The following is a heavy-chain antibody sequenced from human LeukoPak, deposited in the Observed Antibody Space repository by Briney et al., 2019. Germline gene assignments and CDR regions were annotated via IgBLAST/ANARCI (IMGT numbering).Heavy chain of an antibody. Sequence: GGLVKPGGSLRLSCAASGFTFSSYSMNWVRQAPGKGLEWVSSISSSSSYIYHADSVKGRFTISRDNAKNSLYLQMNSLRAEDTAVYYCAELGITMIGGVWGKGTTVTISS. CDR1: GFTFSSYS. CDR3: AELGITMIGGV. CDR2: ISSSSSYI. J-gene: IGHJ6*04. V-gene: IGHV3-21*01. D-gene: IGHD3-10*02.